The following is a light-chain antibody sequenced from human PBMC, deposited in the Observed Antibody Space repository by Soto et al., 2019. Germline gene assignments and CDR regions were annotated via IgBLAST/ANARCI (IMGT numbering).Light chain of an antibody. CDR2: GAS. CDR3: QQYNNWWT. Sequence: EILMTQSPATLSVSPGERATLSCRASQSVDSNLAWYQQKPGQAPRLLIYGASTRATGISARFSGSGSGTEFTLTISSLQSEDFGVYYCQQYNNWWTFGQGPKV. J-gene: IGKJ1*01. CDR1: QSVDSN. V-gene: IGKV3-15*01.